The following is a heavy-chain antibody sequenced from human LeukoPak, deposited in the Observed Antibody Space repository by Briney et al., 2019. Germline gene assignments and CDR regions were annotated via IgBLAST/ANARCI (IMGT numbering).Heavy chain of an antibody. Sequence: GRSLRFSCAASGFTFSSYGMHWVRQAPGKGLEWVAVIWYDGSNKYHADSVKGRFTISRDNSKNTLYLQMNSLRAEDRAVYYCARGGAYYYDSSGYYYDWGQGTLVTVSS. CDR2: IWYDGSNK. V-gene: IGHV3-33*01. J-gene: IGHJ4*02. D-gene: IGHD3-22*01. CDR1: GFTFSSYG. CDR3: ARGGAYYYDSSGYYYD.